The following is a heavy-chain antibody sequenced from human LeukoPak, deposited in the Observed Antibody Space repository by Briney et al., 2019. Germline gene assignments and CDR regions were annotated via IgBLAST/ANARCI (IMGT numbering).Heavy chain of an antibody. Sequence: PGGSLRLSCAASGFTFTNAWMNWVRQAPGKGLEWVGRIKSKADGETIDYAAPVKGRFTFSRDDSKNMLYQQMNSLKSEDTAVYYCSTLTSRGLSDSWGQGTLVTVSS. CDR1: GFTFTNAW. CDR3: STLTSRGLSDS. J-gene: IGHJ4*02. V-gene: IGHV3-15*07. D-gene: IGHD1-20*01. CDR2: IKSKADGETI.